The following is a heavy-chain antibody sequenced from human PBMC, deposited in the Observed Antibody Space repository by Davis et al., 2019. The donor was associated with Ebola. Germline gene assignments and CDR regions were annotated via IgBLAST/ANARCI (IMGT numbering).Heavy chain of an antibody. J-gene: IGHJ5*02. V-gene: IGHV4-59*12. CDR3: ARVCGDYGSGTGWFDP. CDR2: IYYSGST. CDR1: GGSISSYY. Sequence: PSETLSLTCTVSGGSISSYYWSWIRQPPGKGLEWIGYIYYSGSTNYNPSLKSRVTMSVDTSKNQFSLKLSSVTAADTAVYYCARVCGDYGSGTGWFDPWGQGTLVTVSS. D-gene: IGHD3-10*01.